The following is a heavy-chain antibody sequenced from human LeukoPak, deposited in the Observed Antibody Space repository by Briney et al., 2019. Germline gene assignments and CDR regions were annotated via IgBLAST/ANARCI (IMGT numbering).Heavy chain of an antibody. J-gene: IGHJ4*02. V-gene: IGHV4-34*01. CDR2: INHSGST. CDR3: ARRLDLLRYFD. CDR1: GGSFSGYY. D-gene: IGHD3-9*01. Sequence: SETLSLTCAVYGGSFSGYYWSWIRQPPGKGLEWIGEINHSGSTNYNPSLKSRVTISVDTSKNQFSLKLSSVTAADTAVYYCARRLDLLRYFDWGQGTLVTVSS.